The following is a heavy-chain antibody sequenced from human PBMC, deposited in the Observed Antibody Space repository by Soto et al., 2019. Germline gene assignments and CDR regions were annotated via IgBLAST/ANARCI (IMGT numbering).Heavy chain of an antibody. J-gene: IGHJ6*04. CDR2: IDNAGTDS. CDR3: ARGWFGPDV. D-gene: IGHD3-10*01. CDR1: GFTLSGRS. V-gene: IGHV3-74*01. Sequence: EVQLVESGGGLVQPGGSLRLSCAASGFTLSGRSMHWVRQAPGKGLVWVSGIDNAGTDSTYADSVKGRFTSSRDNAKNMLYVQMSSRRVEDTAVYYCARGWFGPDVWGKGTTVTVSS.